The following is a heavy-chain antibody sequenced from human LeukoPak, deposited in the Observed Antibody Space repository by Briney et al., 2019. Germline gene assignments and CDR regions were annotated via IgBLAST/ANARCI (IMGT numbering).Heavy chain of an antibody. V-gene: IGHV4-4*07. Sequence: PSETLSLTCTVSGGSISSYYWSWIRQPAGKGLEWIGRIYTSGSTNYNPSLKSRVTMSVDTSKNQFSLKLSSVTAADTAVYYCARCGGSGYSSGWYGENWFDPWGQGTLVTVSS. CDR1: GGSISSYY. D-gene: IGHD6-19*01. J-gene: IGHJ5*02. CDR2: IYTSGST. CDR3: ARCGGSGYSSGWYGENWFDP.